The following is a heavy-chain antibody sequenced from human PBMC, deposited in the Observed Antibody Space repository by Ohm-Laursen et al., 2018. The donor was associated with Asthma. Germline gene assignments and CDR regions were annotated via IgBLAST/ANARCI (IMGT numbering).Heavy chain of an antibody. CDR1: GFAFSRYG. D-gene: IGHD3-22*01. Sequence: SLRLSCSASGFAFSRYGMYWVRQAPGKGLEWVAVIWYDGSNKYYGDSVKGRFTISRDNSKNTVDLQMNSLRAEDTAVYYCARDGSRSGHYPRPHDYWGQGTLVTVSS. CDR3: ARDGSRSGHYPRPHDY. J-gene: IGHJ4*02. CDR2: IWYDGSNK. V-gene: IGHV3-33*07.